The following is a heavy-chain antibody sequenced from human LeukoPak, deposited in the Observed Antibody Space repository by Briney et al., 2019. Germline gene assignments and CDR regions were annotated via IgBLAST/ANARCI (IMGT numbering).Heavy chain of an antibody. V-gene: IGHV3-48*01. J-gene: IGHJ6*03. CDR2: ISSSSSTI. CDR1: GFTFSSYA. CDR3: AKDMAADNYYFYYMDV. Sequence: GGSLRLSCAASGFTFSSYAMSWVRQAPGKGLEWVSYISSSSSTIYYADPVKGRFTISRDNAKNSLYLQMNSLRTEDTAVYYCAKDMAADNYYFYYMDVWGKGTTVTISS. D-gene: IGHD2-15*01.